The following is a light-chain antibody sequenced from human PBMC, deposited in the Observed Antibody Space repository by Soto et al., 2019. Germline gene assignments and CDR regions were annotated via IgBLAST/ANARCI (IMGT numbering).Light chain of an antibody. CDR3: QVWDSRSDHVV. CDR1: NLGSKS. V-gene: IGLV3-21*04. Sequence: SYELTQSPSVSVAPGETARITCGGNNLGSKSVHWYQQRPGQAPALVLYYDSDRPSGIPERFSGSNSGTTATLTISRVEAGDEADYYCQVWDSRSDHVVFGGGTKLTVL. CDR2: YDS. J-gene: IGLJ3*02.